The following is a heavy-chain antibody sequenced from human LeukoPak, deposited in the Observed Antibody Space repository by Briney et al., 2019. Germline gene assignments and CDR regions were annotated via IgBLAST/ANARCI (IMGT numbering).Heavy chain of an antibody. D-gene: IGHD3-10*01. CDR1: GDSVSSNSAA. J-gene: IGHJ4*02. Sequence: SQTLSLTCAISGDSVSSNSAAWNWIRQSPSRVLEWLGRTYYRSKWYNDYAVPVKSRITINPDTSKNQFSLQLNSVTPEDTAVYYCARAGLGNYYGSGSQFGSFDYWGQGTLVTVSS. CDR3: ARAGLGNYYGSGSQFGSFDY. V-gene: IGHV6-1*01. CDR2: TYYRSKWYN.